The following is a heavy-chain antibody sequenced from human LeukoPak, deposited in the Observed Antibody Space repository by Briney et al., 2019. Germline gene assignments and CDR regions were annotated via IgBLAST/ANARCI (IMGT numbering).Heavy chain of an antibody. V-gene: IGHV3-23*01. CDR3: AKTSGVNYDYMPPDY. CDR1: GFTFSSYA. J-gene: IGHJ4*02. D-gene: IGHD3-16*01. CDR2: ISGSAGNR. Sequence: GGSLRLSCAASGFTFSSYAMSWVRQAPGKGLEWVSGISGSAGNRYFADSVRGRFTISRDNSKSTLYLQMNSLRAEDTAVYYCAKTSGVNYDYMPPDYWGQGTLVTVSS.